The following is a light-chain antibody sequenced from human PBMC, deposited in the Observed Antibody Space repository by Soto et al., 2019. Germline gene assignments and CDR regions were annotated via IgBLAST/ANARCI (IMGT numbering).Light chain of an antibody. J-gene: IGLJ1*01. Sequence: QSVLTQPASVSGSPGQSGTISCTGASSDVGGYDYVSWYQQHPGKAPKLILYEVNNRPSGVSNHFSGSKSGNTASLIISGLQADDEADYYCSSYSTTSTLVFGSGTKLTVL. CDR1: SSDVGGYDY. V-gene: IGLV2-14*01. CDR2: EVN. CDR3: SSYSTTSTLV.